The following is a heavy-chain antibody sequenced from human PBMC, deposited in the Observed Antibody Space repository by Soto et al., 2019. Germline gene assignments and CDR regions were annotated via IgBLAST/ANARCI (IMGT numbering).Heavy chain of an antibody. CDR2: IIPIFGTA. J-gene: IGHJ6*02. V-gene: IGHV1-69*06. D-gene: IGHD2-2*01. CDR1: GGTFSSYA. Sequence: QVQLVQSGAEVKKPGSSVKVSCKASGGTFSSYAISWVRQAPGQGLEWMGGIIPIFGTANYAQKFQGRVTITADKPTSTAYMELSSLRSEDTSVYYCARTDIVVVPASPPYYYYGMDVWGQGTTVTVSS. CDR3: ARTDIVVVPASPPYYYYGMDV.